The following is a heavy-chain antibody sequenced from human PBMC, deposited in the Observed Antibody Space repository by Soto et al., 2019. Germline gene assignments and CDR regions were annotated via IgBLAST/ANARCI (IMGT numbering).Heavy chain of an antibody. CDR2: ISAYNGNT. J-gene: IGHJ5*02. V-gene: IGHV1-18*01. D-gene: IGHD3-22*01. CDR3: ATDDAFGSSGYYGWFGT. CDR1: GYTFTSYG. Sequence: ASVKVSCKASGYTFTSYGISWVRQAPGQGLEWMGWISAYNGNTNYAQKLQGRVTMTTDTSTSTAYMELRSLRSDYTALSYCATDDAFGSSGYYGWFGTWGQGTLVTVSS.